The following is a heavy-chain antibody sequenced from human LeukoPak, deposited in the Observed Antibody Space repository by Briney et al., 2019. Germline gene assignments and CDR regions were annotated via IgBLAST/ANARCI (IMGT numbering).Heavy chain of an antibody. CDR2: ISGSGDTT. D-gene: IGHD2-2*01. J-gene: IGHJ4*02. Sequence: GGSLRLSCAASGFTFNEYAMSWVRQAPGKGLEWVSAISGSGDTTHYADSVKGRFTISRDNSKNTLFLQMNSLRAEDTAVYYCAKHLYCSSTSCPSTSIDYWGQGTLVTVSS. CDR3: AKHLYCSSTSCPSTSIDY. V-gene: IGHV3-23*01. CDR1: GFTFNEYA.